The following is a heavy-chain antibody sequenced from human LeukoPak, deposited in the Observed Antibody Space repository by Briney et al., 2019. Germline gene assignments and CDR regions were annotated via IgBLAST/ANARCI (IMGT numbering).Heavy chain of an antibody. Sequence: GASVKVSCKASGYTFTGYYMHWVRQAPGQGLEWMGWINPNSGGTNYAQKFQGRVTMTRDTSISTAYMELSRLRSDDTAVYYCARDQGYYYDSSGYYYGEYGMDVWGQGTTVTVSS. J-gene: IGHJ6*02. CDR1: GYTFTGYY. CDR3: ARDQGYYYDSSGYYYGEYGMDV. CDR2: INPNSGGT. V-gene: IGHV1-2*02. D-gene: IGHD3-22*01.